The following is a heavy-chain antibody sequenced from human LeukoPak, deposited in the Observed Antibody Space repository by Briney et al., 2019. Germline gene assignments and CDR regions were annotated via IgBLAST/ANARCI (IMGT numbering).Heavy chain of an antibody. CDR2: ISGSGGST. Sequence: GGSLRLSCAASGFTFSSYAMSWVRQAPGKGLEEGSAISGSGGSTYYADSVKGRFTISRDNSKNTLYLQMNSLRAEDTAVYYCVLAAGTRFDYWGQGTLVTVSS. D-gene: IGHD6-13*01. J-gene: IGHJ4*02. V-gene: IGHV3-23*01. CDR3: VLAAGTRFDY. CDR1: GFTFSSYA.